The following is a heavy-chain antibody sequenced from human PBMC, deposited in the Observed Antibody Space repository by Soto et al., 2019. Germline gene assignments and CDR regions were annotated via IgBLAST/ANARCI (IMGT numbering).Heavy chain of an antibody. J-gene: IGHJ6*02. D-gene: IGHD2-2*01. CDR1: GGSISSGGYY. CDR2: IYYSGST. Sequence: QVQLQESGPGLVKPSQTLSLTCTVSGGSISSGGYYWSWIRQHPGKGLEWIGYIYYSGSTYYNPSLQSRVTISVDTSKNQCSLKLSSVTAADTAVYYCARVCISTSCYLYYYYYGMDVWGQGTTVTVSS. CDR3: ARVCISTSCYLYYYYYGMDV. V-gene: IGHV4-31*03.